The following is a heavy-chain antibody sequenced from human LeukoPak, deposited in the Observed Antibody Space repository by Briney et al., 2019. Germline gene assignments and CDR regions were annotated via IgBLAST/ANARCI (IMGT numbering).Heavy chain of an antibody. CDR1: GYTFTSYG. CDR3: ARHGTIVVVPAAIAAWSNAPRYYMDV. J-gene: IGHJ6*03. CDR2: INAYNGNT. Sequence: ASVKVSCKASGYTFTSYGISWVRQAPGQGLEWMGWINAYNGNTNYAQKLQGRVTMTTDTSTSTAYMELRSLRSDDTAVYYCARHGTIVVVPAAIAAWSNAPRYYMDVWGKGTTVTVSS. V-gene: IGHV1-18*01. D-gene: IGHD2-2*01.